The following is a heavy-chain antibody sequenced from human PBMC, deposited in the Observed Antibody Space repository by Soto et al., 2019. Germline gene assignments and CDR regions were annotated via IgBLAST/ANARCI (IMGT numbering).Heavy chain of an antibody. Sequence: PGGSLRLSFAASGPTSSGYNMSWFGQAPGRGLGWVPYISSSSSYTNYADSVKGRFTISRDNAKNSLYLQMNSLRAEDTAVYYCARDRQLYYDYVWGSYRYDAFDIWGQGTMVTVSS. V-gene: IGHV3-11*06. CDR1: GPTSSGYN. J-gene: IGHJ3*02. CDR2: ISSSSSYT. D-gene: IGHD3-16*02. CDR3: ARDRQLYYDYVWGSYRYDAFDI.